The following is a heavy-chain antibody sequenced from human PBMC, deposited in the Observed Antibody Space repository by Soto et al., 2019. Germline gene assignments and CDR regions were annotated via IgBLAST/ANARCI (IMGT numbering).Heavy chain of an antibody. Sequence: GESLKISCAASGFTFSSYGMHWVRQAPGKGLEWVAVIWYDGSNKYYADSVKGRFTISRDNSKNTLYLQMNSLRAEDTAVYYCARDSLGVADSSGYFFWGQGTLVTVSS. CDR3: ARDSLGVADSSGYFF. J-gene: IGHJ4*02. CDR1: GFTFSSYG. CDR2: IWYDGSNK. V-gene: IGHV3-33*01. D-gene: IGHD3-22*01.